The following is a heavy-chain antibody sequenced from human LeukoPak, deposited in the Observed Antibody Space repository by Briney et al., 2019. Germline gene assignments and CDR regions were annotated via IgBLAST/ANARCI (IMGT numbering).Heavy chain of an antibody. CDR1: EFSVGSNY. CDR3: AKIRDTAMVRGNYFDY. V-gene: IGHV3-23*01. D-gene: IGHD5-18*01. J-gene: IGHJ4*02. CDR2: ISGSGGST. Sequence: GGSLRLSCAASEFSVGSNYMTWVRQAPGKGLEWVSAISGSGGSTYYADSVKGRFTISRDNSKNTLYLQMNSLRAEDTAVYYCAKIRDTAMVRGNYFDYWGQGTLVTVSS.